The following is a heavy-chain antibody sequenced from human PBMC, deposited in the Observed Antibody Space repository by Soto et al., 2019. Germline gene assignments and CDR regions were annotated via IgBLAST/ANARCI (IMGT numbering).Heavy chain of an antibody. D-gene: IGHD1-1*01. V-gene: IGHV4-4*07. CDR2: IYATGTT. CDR3: VRDGTKALRDWFDP. CDR1: GASISGFY. J-gene: IGHJ5*02. Sequence: PSETLSLTCTVSGASISGFYWSWIRKSAGKGLEWIGRIYATGTTDYNPSLKSRVMMSVDTSKKQFSLKLRSVTAADTAVYYCVRDGTKALRDWFDPWGQGISVTVSS.